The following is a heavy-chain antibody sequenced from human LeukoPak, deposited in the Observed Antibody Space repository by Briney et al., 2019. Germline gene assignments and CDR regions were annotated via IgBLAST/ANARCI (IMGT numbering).Heavy chain of an antibody. J-gene: IGHJ3*02. V-gene: IGHV3-48*03. CDR3: ARDKGHSTLDAFDI. D-gene: IGHD6-13*01. Sequence: GGSLRLSCAASGFTFRNFEMNWVRQAPGKGLEWISYISTSGRTIFDADSVKGRFIISRDNAKNSLYLQMNSLRAEDTAVYYCARDKGHSTLDAFDIWGQGTLVSVSS. CDR2: ISTSGRTI. CDR1: GFTFRNFE.